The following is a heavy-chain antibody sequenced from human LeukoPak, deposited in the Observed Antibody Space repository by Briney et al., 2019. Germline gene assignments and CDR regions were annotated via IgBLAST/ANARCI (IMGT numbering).Heavy chain of an antibody. CDR1: GGSFSDYY. CDR2: IHPSGST. V-gene: IGHV4-34*01. Sequence: SETLSLTCAVYGGSFSDYYWGWIHQPPGKGLEWIGEIHPSGSTNYSPSLKSRVTMSLDASKNQFSLKLSSVAAADTAVYFCARVGYSYVINDWSRTGLGAYPTKYYYHMDVWDKGTTVTASS. CDR3: ARVGYSYVINDWSRTGLGAYPTKYYYHMDV. J-gene: IGHJ6*03. D-gene: IGHD5-18*01.